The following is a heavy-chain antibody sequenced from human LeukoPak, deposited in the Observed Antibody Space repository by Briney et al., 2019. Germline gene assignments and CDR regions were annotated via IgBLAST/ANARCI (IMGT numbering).Heavy chain of an antibody. D-gene: IGHD4-17*01. CDR3: ARFTPTGGVDY. CDR1: GFTVSSNY. Sequence: PGGSLRLSCAASGFTVSSNYMSWVRQAPGKGLEWVSVNYSGGSTYYADSVKGRFTISRDNSKNTLYLQMNSLRAEDTAVYYCARFTPTGGVDYWGQGTLVTVSS. V-gene: IGHV3-53*01. CDR2: NYSGGST. J-gene: IGHJ4*02.